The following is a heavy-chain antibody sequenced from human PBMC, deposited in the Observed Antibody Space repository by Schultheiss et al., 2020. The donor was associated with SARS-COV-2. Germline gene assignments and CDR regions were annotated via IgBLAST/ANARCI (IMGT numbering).Heavy chain of an antibody. Sequence: GGSLRLSCAASGFTFSSYAMHWVRQAPGKGLEWVAVISYDGSNKYYADSVKGRFTISRDNSKNTLYLQMNSLRAEDTAVYYCARMGRTYYDFWSGYYLIDYWGQGTLVTVSS. CDR3: ARMGRTYYDFWSGYYLIDY. CDR1: GFTFSSYA. J-gene: IGHJ4*02. D-gene: IGHD3-3*01. CDR2: ISYDGSNK. V-gene: IGHV3-30-3*01.